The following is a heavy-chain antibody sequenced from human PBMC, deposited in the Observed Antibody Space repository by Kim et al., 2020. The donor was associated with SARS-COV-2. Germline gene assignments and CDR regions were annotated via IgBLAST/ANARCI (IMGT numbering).Heavy chain of an antibody. Sequence: ASVKVSCKASGYTFTGYYMHWVRQAPGQGLEWMGWINPNSGGTNYAQKFQGRVTMTRDTSISTAYMELSRLRSDDTAVYYCARERTYDGTVGYWGQGTLVTVSS. D-gene: IGHD3-16*01. CDR2: INPNSGGT. CDR3: ARERTYDGTVGY. J-gene: IGHJ4*02. CDR1: GYTFTGYY. V-gene: IGHV1-2*02.